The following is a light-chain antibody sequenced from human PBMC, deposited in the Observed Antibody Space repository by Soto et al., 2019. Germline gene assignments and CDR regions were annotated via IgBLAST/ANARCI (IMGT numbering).Light chain of an antibody. CDR3: QQANSFPYT. Sequence: DIQMTQSPSSVSASVGDRVTITCRASQGVSTWLAWYQQKPGKAPKLLIYAATSLKSGTPSRFSGSGSGTEFTLTISSLQPEDSGIYYCQQANSFPYTFGQGTSLEIK. J-gene: IGKJ2*01. CDR1: QGVSTW. V-gene: IGKV1-12*01. CDR2: AAT.